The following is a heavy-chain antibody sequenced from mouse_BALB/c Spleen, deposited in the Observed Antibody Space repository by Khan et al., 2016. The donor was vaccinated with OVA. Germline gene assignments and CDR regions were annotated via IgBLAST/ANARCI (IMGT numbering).Heavy chain of an antibody. CDR2: LDPANGNT. Sequence: VQLQQSGAELVKPGASVKLFCTASGFNIKDTYMHWVKQMPEQGLAWIGRLDPANGNTKYDPKFQGKATITADTSSNTAYLQLSSLTSEDTAVYYCARWDWYFDVWGAGTTVTVSS. V-gene: IGHV14-3*02. CDR1: GFNIKDTY. CDR3: ARWDWYFDV. J-gene: IGHJ1*01.